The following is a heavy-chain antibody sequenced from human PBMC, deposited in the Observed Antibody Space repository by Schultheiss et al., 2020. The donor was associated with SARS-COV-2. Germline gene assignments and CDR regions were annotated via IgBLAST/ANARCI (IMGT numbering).Heavy chain of an antibody. J-gene: IGHJ3*02. CDR3: ARERPRDAFDI. Sequence: SVKVSCKASGGTFSSYTISWVRQAPGQGLEWMGRIIPILGIANYAQKFQGRVTMTRDTSISTAYMELSRLRSDDTAVYYCARERPRDAFDIWGQGTTVTVSS. CDR2: IIPILGIA. CDR1: GGTFSSYT. V-gene: IGHV1-69*04.